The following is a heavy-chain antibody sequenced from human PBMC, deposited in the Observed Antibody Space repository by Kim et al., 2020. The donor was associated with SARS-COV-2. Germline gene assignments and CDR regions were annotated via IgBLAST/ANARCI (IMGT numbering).Heavy chain of an antibody. CDR3: ASSGFYDILTGSVNDALDI. J-gene: IGHJ3*02. D-gene: IGHD3-9*01. V-gene: IGHV3-30*07. Sequence: GRFSTSRDNSKNTLYLQMSSLRAEDTAVYYCASSGFYDILTGSVNDALDIWGQGTLVTVSS.